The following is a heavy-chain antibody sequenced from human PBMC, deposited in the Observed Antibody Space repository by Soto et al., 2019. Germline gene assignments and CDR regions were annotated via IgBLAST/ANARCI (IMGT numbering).Heavy chain of an antibody. Sequence: SETLSLTCTVSGGSISRYYWTWIRQPPGKGLEWIGFIYYSGSTNYNPSLKSRVTISIDTPKNQFSLRLSSVTAADTAVYYCARQSYDILTDYWGQGTLVTVSS. J-gene: IGHJ4*02. CDR3: ARQSYDILTDY. D-gene: IGHD3-9*01. CDR2: IYYSGST. V-gene: IGHV4-59*08. CDR1: GGSISRYY.